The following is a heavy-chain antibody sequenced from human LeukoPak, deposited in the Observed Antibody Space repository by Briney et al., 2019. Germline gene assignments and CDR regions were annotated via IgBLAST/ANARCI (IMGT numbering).Heavy chain of an antibody. Sequence: GGPLRLSCAASGFTFSSYAMHWVRQAPGKGLEWVAVISYDGSNKYYADSVKGRFTISRDNSKNTLYLQMNSLRAEGTAVYYCARVYYYYYGMDVWGQGTTVTVSS. J-gene: IGHJ6*02. CDR1: GFTFSSYA. CDR2: ISYDGSNK. V-gene: IGHV3-30*04. CDR3: ARVYYYYYGMDV.